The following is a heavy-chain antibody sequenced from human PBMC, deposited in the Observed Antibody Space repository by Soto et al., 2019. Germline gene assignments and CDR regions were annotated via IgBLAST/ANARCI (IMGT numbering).Heavy chain of an antibody. Sequence: SETLSLTCAVYGGSFSGYYWSWIRQPPGKGLEWIGEINHSGSTNYNPSLKSRVTISVDTSKNQFSLKLSSVTAADTAVYYCARGPILTGYSYYGMDVWCQGTTVT. D-gene: IGHD3-9*01. CDR2: INHSGST. V-gene: IGHV4-34*01. CDR3: ARGPILTGYSYYGMDV. J-gene: IGHJ6*02. CDR1: GGSFSGYY.